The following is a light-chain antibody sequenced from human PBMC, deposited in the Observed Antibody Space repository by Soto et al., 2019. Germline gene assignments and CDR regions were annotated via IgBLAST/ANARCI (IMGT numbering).Light chain of an antibody. CDR3: YSYTSSNTYV. V-gene: IGLV2-14*03. J-gene: IGLJ1*01. CDR1: SSDVGGYNY. CDR2: DVS. Sequence: QSALTQPASVSGSPGQSITISCTGTSSDVGGYNYVSWYQHHPGNVPQLMIYDVSNRPSGVSIRFSGSKSGNTASLTISGLQAEDEADYYCYSYTSSNTYVFGTGTKLTVL.